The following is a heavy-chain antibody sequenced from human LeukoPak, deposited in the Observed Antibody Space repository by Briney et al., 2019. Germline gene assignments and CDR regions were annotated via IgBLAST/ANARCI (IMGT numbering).Heavy chain of an antibody. J-gene: IGHJ4*02. D-gene: IGHD1-26*01. CDR3: ARDASGSYDLDY. V-gene: IGHV3-33*01. CDR2: IWYDGSNK. CDR1: GFTLSSYG. Sequence: GRSLRLSCAASGFTLSSYGMHWVRQAPGKGLEWVAVIWYDGSNKYYADSVKGRFTISRDNSKNTLYLQMNSLRAEDTAVYYCARDASGSYDLDYWGQGTLVTVSS.